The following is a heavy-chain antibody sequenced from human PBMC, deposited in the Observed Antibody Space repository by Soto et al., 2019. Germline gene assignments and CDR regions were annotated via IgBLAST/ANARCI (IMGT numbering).Heavy chain of an antibody. D-gene: IGHD5-12*01. CDR1: GGSVSSGSYY. J-gene: IGHJ4*01. CDR3: ARDGDGYNY. Sequence: QVQLQESGPGLVKPSETLSLTCTVSGGSVSSGSYYWSWIRQPPGKGLEWIGYIYYSGSTNYNPSLKSRVTISADTSKNQFSLKLSSVTAAVTAVYYCARDGDGYNYWGHGTLVTVSS. V-gene: IGHV4-61*01. CDR2: IYYSGST.